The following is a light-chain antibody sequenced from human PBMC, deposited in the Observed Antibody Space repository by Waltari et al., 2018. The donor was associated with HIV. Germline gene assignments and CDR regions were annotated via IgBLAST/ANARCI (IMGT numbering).Light chain of an antibody. J-gene: IGLJ1*01. CDR1: SSDVFNYNY. CDR2: EVS. V-gene: IGLV2-14*01. CDR3: SSYTRSSTYV. Sequence: QSILTQPVSVSGSPGQSITISCTGTSSDVFNYNYVSWYQQHPDRAPKLMIYEVSNRPSGVSNRFSGSKSGNTASLTISGLQAEDEADYYCSSYTRSSTYVFGTGTKVTVL.